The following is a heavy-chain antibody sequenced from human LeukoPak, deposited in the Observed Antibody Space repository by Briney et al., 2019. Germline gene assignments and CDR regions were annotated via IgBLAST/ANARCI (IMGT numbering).Heavy chain of an antibody. CDR1: GGSFSGYY. Sequence: SETLSLTCAVYGGSFSGYYWSWIRQPPGKGLEWIGEINHSGSTNYNPSLKSRVTISVDTSKNQFSLKLSSVTAADTAVYYWARIAGSITMVRGRYYYGMDVWGKGTTVTVSS. CDR2: INHSGST. J-gene: IGHJ6*04. V-gene: IGHV4-34*01. CDR3: ARIAGSITMVRGRYYYGMDV. D-gene: IGHD3-10*01.